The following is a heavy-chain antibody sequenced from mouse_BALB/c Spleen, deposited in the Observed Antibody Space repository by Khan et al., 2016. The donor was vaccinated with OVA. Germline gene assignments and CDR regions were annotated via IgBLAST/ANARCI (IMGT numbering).Heavy chain of an antibody. D-gene: IGHD2-14*01. J-gene: IGHJ3*01. CDR3: AREGAYYRNDGGFAY. CDR2: INPSSGYT. V-gene: IGHV1-4*01. Sequence: QIQLVQSGADLARPGASVKMSCKASGYTFTSYTMHWVKQRPGQGLEWIGYINPSSGYTNYNQKFKDKATLTADKSSSTAYMQLSSLTSEDSAVYYCAREGAYYRNDGGFAYWGQGTLVTVSA. CDR1: GYTFTSYT.